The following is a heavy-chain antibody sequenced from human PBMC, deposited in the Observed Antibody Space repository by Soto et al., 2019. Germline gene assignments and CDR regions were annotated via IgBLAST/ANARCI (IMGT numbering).Heavy chain of an antibody. CDR3: ARDRCISGSCFSILSDY. CDR1: GFTFSHYG. CDR2: IWYDGSDK. D-gene: IGHD2-15*01. J-gene: IGHJ4*02. Sequence: GGSLRLSCAASGFTFSHYGIHWVRQAPGKGLEWVALIWYDGSDKYYADSVKGRFTISRDNSRNTIYLQMNSLRAEDTAVYYCARDRCISGSCFSILSDYWGQGTLVTVSS. V-gene: IGHV3-33*01.